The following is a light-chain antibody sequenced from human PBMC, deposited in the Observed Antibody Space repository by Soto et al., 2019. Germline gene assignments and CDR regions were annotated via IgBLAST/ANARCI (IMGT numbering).Light chain of an antibody. CDR3: QQYGSSPPT. Sequence: EIVMTQSPATLSVSPGERVTLSCRASQSVSNNLAWYQQKPGQGPRLLIYGASSRATGTPDRFSGSGSGTDFTLTINRLEPEDFALYYCQQYGSSPPTFGQGTKVDIK. CDR2: GAS. V-gene: IGKV3-20*01. J-gene: IGKJ1*01. CDR1: QSVSNN.